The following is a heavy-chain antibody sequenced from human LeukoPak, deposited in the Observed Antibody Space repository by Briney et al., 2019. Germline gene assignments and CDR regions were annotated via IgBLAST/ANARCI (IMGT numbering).Heavy chain of an antibody. CDR1: GGSISSYY. V-gene: IGHV4-59*01. Sequence: SETLSLTCTVSGGSISSYYWGWIRQPPGKGLEWIGYIYYSGSTNYNPSLKSRVTISVDTSKNQFSLKLSSVTAADTAVYYCARVPGGGFYYYYGMDVWGQGTTVTVSS. J-gene: IGHJ6*02. CDR2: IYYSGST. D-gene: IGHD5-12*01. CDR3: ARVPGGGFYYYYGMDV.